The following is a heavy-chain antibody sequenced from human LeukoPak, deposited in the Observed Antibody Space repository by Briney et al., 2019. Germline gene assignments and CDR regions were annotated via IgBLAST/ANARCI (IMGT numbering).Heavy chain of an antibody. D-gene: IGHD4/OR15-4a*01. CDR3: ARATYGDFDY. J-gene: IGHJ4*02. Sequence: PGGSLRLSCAASGFIFSSYEMNWVRQAPGKGLEWVSYICSSGSTIYYADSVKGRFTISRDNAKNSLYLQMNSLRAEDTAVYYCARATYGDFDYWGQGTLVTVSS. CDR1: GFIFSSYE. V-gene: IGHV3-48*03. CDR2: ICSSGSTI.